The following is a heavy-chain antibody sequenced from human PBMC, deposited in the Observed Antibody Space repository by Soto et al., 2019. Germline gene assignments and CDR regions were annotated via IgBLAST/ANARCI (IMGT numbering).Heavy chain of an antibody. Sequence: PSETLSLTCTVSGGSISSSSYYWGWIRQPPGKGLEWIGSIYYSGSTYYNPSLKRRVTISVDTSKNQFSLKLSSVTAADTAVYYCARMIERSIVVLTAIPSRWGQGTLVTVSS. D-gene: IGHD2-21*02. V-gene: IGHV4-39*01. CDR3: ARMIERSIVVLTAIPSR. CDR1: GGSISSSSYY. CDR2: IYYSGST. J-gene: IGHJ4*02.